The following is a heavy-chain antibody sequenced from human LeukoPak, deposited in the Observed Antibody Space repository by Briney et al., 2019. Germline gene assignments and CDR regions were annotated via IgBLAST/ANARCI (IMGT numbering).Heavy chain of an antibody. V-gene: IGHV3-23*01. CDR2: ISDSGGST. Sequence: GGSLRLSCAASGFTFSSYGMSWVRQAPGKGLEWVSAISDSGGSTYYADSVKGRFTISRDNSKNTLYLQMNSLRAEDTAVYYCAKDSELRYFDWLSTQYFDYWGQGTLVTVSS. CDR1: GFTFSSYG. J-gene: IGHJ4*02. D-gene: IGHD3-9*01. CDR3: AKDSELRYFDWLSTQYFDY.